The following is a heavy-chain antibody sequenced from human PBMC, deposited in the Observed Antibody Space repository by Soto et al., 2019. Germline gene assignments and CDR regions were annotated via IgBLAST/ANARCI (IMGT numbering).Heavy chain of an antibody. D-gene: IGHD3-16*01. Sequence: EVQLLESGGGLVQPGGSLRLSCTTSGITFSTFAMNWVRQAPGTGLEWVASITGSGDRTHYADSVKGRFTISRDNSKNTLYLQMSSLRTEDAAVYYCAQAVDGASPRPHFWGQGTLVTVSS. V-gene: IGHV3-23*01. J-gene: IGHJ4*02. CDR2: ITGSGDRT. CDR1: GITFSTFA. CDR3: AQAVDGASPRPHF.